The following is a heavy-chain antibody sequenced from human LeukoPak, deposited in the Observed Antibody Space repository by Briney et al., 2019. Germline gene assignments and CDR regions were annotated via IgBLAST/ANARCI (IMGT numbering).Heavy chain of an antibody. CDR1: GFTFSDHY. CDR2: VKQDGIET. V-gene: IGHV3-7*01. D-gene: IGHD2-8*02. CDR3: ARDGTGFDY. J-gene: IGHJ4*02. Sequence: GGSLRLSCAASGFTFSDHYMDRVRQAPGKGLEWVASVKQDGIETQYVDSVKGRFTISRDNAKNSVYLQMNSLRVEDTAVYYCARDGTGFDYWGQGTLVTVSS.